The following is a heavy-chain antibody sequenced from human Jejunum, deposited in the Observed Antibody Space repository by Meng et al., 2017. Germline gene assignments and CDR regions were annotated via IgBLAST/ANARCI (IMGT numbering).Heavy chain of an antibody. CDR1: GYTFSSYH. CDR2: MNPNNGDI. V-gene: IGHV1-8*01. CDR3: ARGVAAGVDY. J-gene: IGHJ4*02. Sequence: VHLVQSGAEVKKPGSSVKVACNASGYTFSSYHCNWVRRATGQGPEWMGWMNPNNGDIGYAQKFQGRVTMTRDTSVSTAYMELSSLTSEDTAVYYCARGVAAGVDYWGQGTLVTVSS. D-gene: IGHD6-13*01.